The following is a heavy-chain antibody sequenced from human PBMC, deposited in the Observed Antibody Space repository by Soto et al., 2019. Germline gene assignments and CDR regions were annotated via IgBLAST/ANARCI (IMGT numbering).Heavy chain of an antibody. V-gene: IGHV3-23*01. CDR2: VSGTAVRT. CDR1: GFTFSNYA. J-gene: IGHJ5*01. CDR3: AKDHAREQLVWGENWFDS. D-gene: IGHD7-27*01. Sequence: EMQLLESGGGLVQPGASLRLSCAASGFTFSNYAMSWVRQAPGKGLEWVSTVSGTAVRTYYADSVKGRFTISRDNSKNTPDLQMNSLRAEDTAIYYCAKDHAREQLVWGENWFDSWGQGTLVTVSS.